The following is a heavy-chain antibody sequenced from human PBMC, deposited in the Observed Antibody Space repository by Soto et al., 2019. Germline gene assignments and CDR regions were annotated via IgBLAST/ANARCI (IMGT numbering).Heavy chain of an antibody. J-gene: IGHJ4*02. D-gene: IGHD3-22*01. V-gene: IGHV1-69*13. CDR2: IIPIFGTA. Sequence: ASVKVSCKASGGTFSSYAISWVRQAPGQGLEWMGGIIPIFGTANYAQKFQGRVTITADESTSTAYMELSSLRSEDTAVYYCARSLQYYYDSSGHYLAAYWGRGSLVTVSS. CDR3: ARSLQYYYDSSGHYLAAY. CDR1: GGTFSSYA.